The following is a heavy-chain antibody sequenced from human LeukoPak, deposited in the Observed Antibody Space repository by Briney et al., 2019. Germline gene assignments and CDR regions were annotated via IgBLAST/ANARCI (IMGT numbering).Heavy chain of an antibody. Sequence: PGRSLRLSCAASGFTFSSYAMHWVRQAPGKGLEWVAVISYDGSNKYYADSVKGRFTISRDNSKDTLYLQMNSLRAEDTAVYYCASSRGYSYGPFDYWGQGTLVTVSS. V-gene: IGHV3-30-3*01. J-gene: IGHJ4*02. CDR3: ASSRGYSYGPFDY. CDR2: ISYDGSNK. CDR1: GFTFSSYA. D-gene: IGHD5-18*01.